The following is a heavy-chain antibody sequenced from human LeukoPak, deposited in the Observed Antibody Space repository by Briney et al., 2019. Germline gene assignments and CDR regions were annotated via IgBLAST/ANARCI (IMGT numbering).Heavy chain of an antibody. J-gene: IGHJ3*02. D-gene: IGHD4-23*01. V-gene: IGHV4-59*01. CDR2: IYYSGST. Sequence: SETLSLTCTVSGGSISSYYWSWIRQPPGKGLEWIGYIYYSGSTNCNPSVKSRVAMSVDTSKKQFSLELSSLTAADTAVYYCARGGTAVIAPYAFDIWGQGTMVTVSS. CDR1: GGSISSYY. CDR3: ARGGTAVIAPYAFDI.